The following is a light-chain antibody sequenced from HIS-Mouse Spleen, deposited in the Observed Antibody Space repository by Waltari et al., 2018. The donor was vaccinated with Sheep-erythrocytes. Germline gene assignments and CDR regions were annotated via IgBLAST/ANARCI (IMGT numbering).Light chain of an antibody. CDR1: SRDVGGYNY. V-gene: IGLV2-11*01. Sequence: QSALTQPRSVSGSPGQSVTISCTGTSRDVGGYNYVSWYQQHPGKAPKLMIYDVSKRPSGVPDRFSGSKSGNTASLTISGLQAEDEADYYCCSYAGSYTWVFDGGTKLTVL. J-gene: IGLJ3*02. CDR2: DVS. CDR3: CSYAGSYTWV.